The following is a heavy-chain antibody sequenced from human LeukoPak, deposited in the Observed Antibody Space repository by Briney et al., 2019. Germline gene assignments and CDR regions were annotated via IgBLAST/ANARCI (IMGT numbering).Heavy chain of an antibody. D-gene: IGHD2-8*01. Sequence: PGGSQRLSCAASGFTFSSYGMHWVRQAPGKGLEWVAVIWYDGSNKYYADSVKGRFTISRDNSMNTLYLQMNSLRAEDTAVYYCARDCTNGVCPGDYWGQGTLVTVSS. CDR2: IWYDGSNK. V-gene: IGHV3-33*01. J-gene: IGHJ4*02. CDR3: ARDCTNGVCPGDY. CDR1: GFTFSSYG.